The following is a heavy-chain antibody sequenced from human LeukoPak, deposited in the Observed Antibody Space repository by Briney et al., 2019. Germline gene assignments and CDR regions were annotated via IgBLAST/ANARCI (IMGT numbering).Heavy chain of an antibody. J-gene: IGHJ4*02. Sequence: SETLSLTCTVSGGSISSYYWSWIRQPPGKGLEWIGYIYYSGSTNYNPSLKSRVTISVDTSKNQFSLKLSSVTAADTAVYYCARDPSPPETGTPDYWGQGILVTVSS. D-gene: IGHD1-14*01. CDR2: IYYSGST. V-gene: IGHV4-59*01. CDR1: GGSISSYY. CDR3: ARDPSPPETGTPDY.